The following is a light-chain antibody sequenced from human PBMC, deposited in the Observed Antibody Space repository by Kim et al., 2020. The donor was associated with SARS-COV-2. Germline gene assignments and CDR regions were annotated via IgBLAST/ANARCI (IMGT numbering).Light chain of an antibody. CDR3: QQRYNWPLT. CDR1: QRISYS. V-gene: IGKV3-11*01. CDR2: ETS. Sequence: SSPGDRATLPCRASQRISYSLAWFQQKPGQAPRLLIFETSNRATGIPARFSGSGSGTAFTLTISSLEPEDFAVYYCQQRYNWPLTFGGGTKVDIK. J-gene: IGKJ4*01.